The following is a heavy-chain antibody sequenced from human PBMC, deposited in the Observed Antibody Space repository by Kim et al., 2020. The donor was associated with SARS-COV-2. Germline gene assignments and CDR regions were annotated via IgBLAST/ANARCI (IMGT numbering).Heavy chain of an antibody. CDR2: ISRRGDGT. CDR1: GFTSDTYT. CDR3: AKDGDDSGLYFDY. J-gene: IGHJ4*02. D-gene: IGHD4-17*01. Sequence: GGSLRLSCAASGFTSDTYTMTWVRQAPGKGPEWVSTISRRGDGTYYADSVKGRFTFSRDVSRNTLYLQMNSLRAEDTAIYYCAKDGDDSGLYFDYWGQRTLVTVSS. V-gene: IGHV3-23*01.